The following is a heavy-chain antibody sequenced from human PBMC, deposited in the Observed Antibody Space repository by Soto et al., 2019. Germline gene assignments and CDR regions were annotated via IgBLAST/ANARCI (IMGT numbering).Heavy chain of an antibody. CDR2: IKSDGSST. CDR3: ARSVRSGSFPYYYYAMDV. Sequence: GGSLRLSCAASGFTSSNYWMHWVRQVPEKGLAWVSRIKSDGSSTIYADSVKGRFTISRDNAKNTLDLQLHGLRAEDMAVYYCARSVRSGSFPYYYYAMDVWGQGTTVTVSS. V-gene: IGHV3-74*01. J-gene: IGHJ6*02. D-gene: IGHD3-10*01. CDR1: GFTSSNYW.